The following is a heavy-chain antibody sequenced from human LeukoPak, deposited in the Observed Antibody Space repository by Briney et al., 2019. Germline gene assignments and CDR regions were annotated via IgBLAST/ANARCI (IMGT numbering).Heavy chain of an antibody. CDR1: GFTFSSYA. CDR3: AKAPPAYYVFWSGYASYFDY. J-gene: IGHJ4*02. D-gene: IGHD3-3*01. CDR2: ISGSGGST. Sequence: GGSLRLSCAASGFTFSSYAMSWVRQAPGKGLEWVSAISGSGGSTYYADSVKGRFTISRDNSKNTLYLQMSSLRAEDTAVYYCAKAPPAYYVFWSGYASYFDYWGQGPLVTVSS. V-gene: IGHV3-23*01.